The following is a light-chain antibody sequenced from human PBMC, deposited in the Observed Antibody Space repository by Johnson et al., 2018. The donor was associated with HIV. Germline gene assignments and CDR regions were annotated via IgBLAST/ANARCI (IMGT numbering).Light chain of an antibody. V-gene: IGLV1-51*02. J-gene: IGLJ1*01. CDR3: GTWDSSLSVGV. CDR1: TSNIGNNY. CDR2: ENN. Sequence: QPVLTQPPSVSEAPGQKVTISCSGSTSNIGNNYVSWYQQLPGTAPKLLIYENNKRPSGIPDRFSGSKSGTSATLAITGLQTGDEADYYCGTWDSSLSVGVFGTGTKVTVL.